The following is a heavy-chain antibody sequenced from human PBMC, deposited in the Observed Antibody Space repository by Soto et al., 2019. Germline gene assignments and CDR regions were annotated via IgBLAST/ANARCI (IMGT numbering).Heavy chain of an antibody. CDR2: IIPIFGTA. J-gene: IGHJ4*02. CDR3: ARGGQMATIGGPFDY. CDR1: GGTFSSYA. Sequence: QVQLVQSGAEVKKPGSSVKVSCKASGGTFSSYAISWVRQAPGQGLEWMGGIIPIFGTANYAQKFQGRVTITEDKFTSTAYMELSSLRSEETAGYYCARGGQMATIGGPFDYWGQGTLVTVSS. D-gene: IGHD5-12*01. V-gene: IGHV1-69*06.